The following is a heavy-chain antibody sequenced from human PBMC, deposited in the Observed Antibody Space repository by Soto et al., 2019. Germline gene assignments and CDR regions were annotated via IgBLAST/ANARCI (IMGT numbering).Heavy chain of an antibody. Sequence: EVQLVESGGGLVQPGGSLRLSCAASGFTFSSYSMNWVRQAPGKGLEWVSYISSSSSTIYYADSVKGRFTISRDNAKNSLYLQMNSLRAEDTAVYYCARAFSSGWPYFDYWGQGTLVTVSS. V-gene: IGHV3-48*01. CDR3: ARAFSSGWPYFDY. CDR1: GFTFSSYS. J-gene: IGHJ4*02. CDR2: ISSSSSTI. D-gene: IGHD6-19*01.